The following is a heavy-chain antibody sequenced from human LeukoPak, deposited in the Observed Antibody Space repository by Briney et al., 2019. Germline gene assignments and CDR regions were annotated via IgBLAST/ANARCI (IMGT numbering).Heavy chain of an antibody. CDR2: IIPFFGAA. Sequence: GASVKVSCKASGYTFTSYGISWVRQAPGQGLEWMGGIIPFFGAATYAQKFQGRVTIIADESTSTAYIELSSLRSEDTAVYYCARGGIVVVPPDISHHDAFDIWGQGTMVTVSS. J-gene: IGHJ3*02. CDR1: GYTFTSYG. V-gene: IGHV1-69*13. D-gene: IGHD2-2*01. CDR3: ARGGIVVVPPDISHHDAFDI.